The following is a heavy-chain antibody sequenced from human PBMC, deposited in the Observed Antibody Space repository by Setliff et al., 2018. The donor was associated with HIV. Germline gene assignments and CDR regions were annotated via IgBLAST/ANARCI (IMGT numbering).Heavy chain of an antibody. Sequence: SETLSLTCTVSGGSSSSRSYYWGWIRQPPGKGLEWIGSIYYSGSTNYNPSLKNRVTISIDTSKKQFSLNLSSVTAADTAVYYCARDAGGSVGNYYFDYWGQGTLVTVSS. J-gene: IGHJ4*02. D-gene: IGHD2-15*01. CDR1: GGSSSSRSYY. CDR2: IYYSGST. V-gene: IGHV4-39*07. CDR3: ARDAGGSVGNYYFDY.